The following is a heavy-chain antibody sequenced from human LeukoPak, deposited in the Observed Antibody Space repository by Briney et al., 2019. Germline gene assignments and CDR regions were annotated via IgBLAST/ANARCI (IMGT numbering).Heavy chain of an antibody. D-gene: IGHD6-19*01. V-gene: IGHV3-21*01. Sequence: GGSLRLSCAASGFTFSGYSINWVRQAPGKGLEWVSSISSCSIYLSYAASVKRRFPISRDNAKTSLYLQMNSLRAEDTAVYYCARESGSASFDYWGQGTLVTVSS. CDR2: ISSCSIYL. J-gene: IGHJ4*02. CDR3: ARESGSASFDY. CDR1: GFTFSGYS.